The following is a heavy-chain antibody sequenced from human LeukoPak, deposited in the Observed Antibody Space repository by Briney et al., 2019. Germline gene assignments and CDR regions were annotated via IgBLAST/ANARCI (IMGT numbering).Heavy chain of an antibody. V-gene: IGHV1-8*02. Sequence: ASVKVSCKASGYTFTSYGISWVRQATGQGLEWMGWMNPNSGNTGYAQKFQGRVTMTRNTSISTAYMELSSLRSEDTAVYYCARGYYGSGSYYKHNWFDPWGQGTLVTVSS. J-gene: IGHJ5*02. D-gene: IGHD3-10*01. CDR3: ARGYYGSGSYYKHNWFDP. CDR1: GYTFTSYG. CDR2: MNPNSGNT.